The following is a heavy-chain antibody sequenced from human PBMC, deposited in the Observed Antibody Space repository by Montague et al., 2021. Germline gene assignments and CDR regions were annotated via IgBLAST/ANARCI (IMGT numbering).Heavy chain of an antibody. D-gene: IGHD3-16*01. J-gene: IGHJ5*02. CDR2: THYNGNT. Sequence: SETLSLTCTVSGGSISTYHWIWLRQPPGKGLEWIGETHYNGNTNYNYNPSLKSRVTISVDKSNNQFSLKLSSVTAADTAVYYCARDREHTYRRFFHPWGQGTLVTVSS. V-gene: IGHV4-59*01. CDR3: ARDREHTYRRFFHP. CDR1: GGSISTYH.